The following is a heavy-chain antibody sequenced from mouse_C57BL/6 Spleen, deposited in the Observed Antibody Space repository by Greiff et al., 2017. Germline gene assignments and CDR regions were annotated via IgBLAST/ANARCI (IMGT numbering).Heavy chain of an antibody. D-gene: IGHD2-3*01. V-gene: IGHV5-6*01. Sequence: VQLKESGGDLVKPGGSLKLSCAASGFTFSSYGMSWVRQTPDKRLAWVATISSGGSYTYYPDSVKGRFTISRDNAKNTLYLQMSSLKSEDTAMYYCARHEGGYYEDYAMDYWGQGTSVTVSS. CDR3: ARHEGGYYEDYAMDY. J-gene: IGHJ4*01. CDR1: GFTFSSYG. CDR2: ISSGGSYT.